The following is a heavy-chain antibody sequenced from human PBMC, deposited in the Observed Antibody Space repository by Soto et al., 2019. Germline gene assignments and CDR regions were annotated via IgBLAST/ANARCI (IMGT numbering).Heavy chain of an antibody. Sequence: QVQLVQSGAEVKKPGASVKVSCKASGYTFTSYAMHWVRQAPGQRLEWMGWINAGNGNTKYSQKFQGRVTITRDTXAXTXXMGPSSLRSEDTAVYYCASEYCSGGICPLYYGMDVWGQGTTVTVSS. J-gene: IGHJ6*02. CDR2: INAGNGNT. D-gene: IGHD2-15*01. V-gene: IGHV1-3*01. CDR3: ASEYCSGGICPLYYGMDV. CDR1: GYTFTSYA.